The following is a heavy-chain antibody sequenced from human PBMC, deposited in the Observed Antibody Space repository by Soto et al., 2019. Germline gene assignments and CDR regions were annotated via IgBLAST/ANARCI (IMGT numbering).Heavy chain of an antibody. CDR1: GFTFSSYD. CDR2: ISYDGSNK. V-gene: IGHV3-30-3*01. CDR3: ARDCRCACFDY. D-gene: IGHD4-17*01. J-gene: IGHJ4*02. Sequence: GGSLRLSCAASGFTFSSYDMHWVRQAPGKGLEWVAVISYDGSNKYYADSVKGRFTISRDNSKNTLYLQMNSLRAEDTAVYYCARDCRCACFDYWGQGTLVTVSS.